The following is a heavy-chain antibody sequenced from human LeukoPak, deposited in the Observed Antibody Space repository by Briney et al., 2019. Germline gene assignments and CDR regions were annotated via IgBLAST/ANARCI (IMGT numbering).Heavy chain of an antibody. D-gene: IGHD3-10*01. CDR2: INPSGGST. CDR1: GYTFTSYY. CDR3: ARVTMVREYDY. Sequence: GASVKVSCKASGYTFTSYYMHWVRQAPGQGLVWMGIINPSGGSTSYAQKFQGRVTMTRDTSTSTVYMELSSLRSEDTAVYYCARVTMVREYDYWGQGTLVTVSS. J-gene: IGHJ4*02. V-gene: IGHV1-46*01.